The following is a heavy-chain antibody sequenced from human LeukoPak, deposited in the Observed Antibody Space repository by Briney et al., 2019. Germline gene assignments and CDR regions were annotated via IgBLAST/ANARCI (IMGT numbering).Heavy chain of an antibody. D-gene: IGHD2-21*02. CDR1: GFTFSSSW. V-gene: IGHV3-74*01. J-gene: IGHJ3*01. Sequence: PGGSLRLSCAASGFTFSSSWMHWVRQAPGKGLVWVSRINSDGSTTEYADSVKGRFTISRDNAENTLYLQMNSLRAEDTAVYYCESGWVQSDITVTWGQGTMVTVSS. CDR3: ESGWVQSDITVT. CDR2: INSDGSTT.